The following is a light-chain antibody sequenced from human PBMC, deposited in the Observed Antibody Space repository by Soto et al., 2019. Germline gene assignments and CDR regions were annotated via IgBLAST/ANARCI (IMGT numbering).Light chain of an antibody. Sequence: QSVLTQPASVSGSPGQSITISCTGTSSDVGAYNYVSWYQHHPGKAPKLMIYDVTDRPSGVSNRFSGSKSGNTASLTISGLQAEDEADYYCSSYTSSTTLFGGGTQLTVL. V-gene: IGLV2-14*03. J-gene: IGLJ2*01. CDR3: SSYTSSTTL. CDR2: DVT. CDR1: SSDVGAYNY.